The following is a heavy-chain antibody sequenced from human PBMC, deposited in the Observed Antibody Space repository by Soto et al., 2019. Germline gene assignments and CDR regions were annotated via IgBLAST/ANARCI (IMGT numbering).Heavy chain of an antibody. Sequence: EVQLVESGGDLVEPGGSLRLSCATSGHTFSNAWMSWVRQAPGKGLEWVGRIKSKTDGGTTDYAAPVKGRFTISRDDSKRTLYLQMSSLETDDTAVYYCTTIRRSSPWGCWGQGTLVTVSS. J-gene: IGHJ4*02. D-gene: IGHD1-26*01. CDR1: GHTFSNAW. CDR2: IKSKTDGGTT. CDR3: TTIRRSSPWGC. V-gene: IGHV3-15*01.